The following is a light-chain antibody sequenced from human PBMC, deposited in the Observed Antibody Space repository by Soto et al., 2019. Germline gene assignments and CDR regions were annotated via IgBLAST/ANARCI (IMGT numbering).Light chain of an antibody. Sequence: EVALTQSRGTLSLSPGGRATLSFRASQSVSRRLAWYQQRPGQSPRLLISGASMRASGVPVRFIGSGSGTDFTLTITRLEPEDFAVYYCQHYGWSPITFGLGGRLEIK. J-gene: IGKJ5*01. V-gene: IGKV3-20*01. CDR2: GAS. CDR3: QHYGWSPIT. CDR1: QSVSRR.